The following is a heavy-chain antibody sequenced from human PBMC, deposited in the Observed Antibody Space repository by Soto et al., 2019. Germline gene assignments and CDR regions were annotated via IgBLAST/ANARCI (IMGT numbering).Heavy chain of an antibody. CDR2: INSDGSST. CDR3: ARVAPDAFDI. CDR1: GFTFSSYW. V-gene: IGHV3-74*01. J-gene: IGHJ3*02. Sequence: AGGALRLSCAASGFTFSSYWVHLVRQAPGKGLVWVSRINSDGSSTSYADSVRGRFTISRDNAKNTLYLQMNSLRAEDTAVYYCARVAPDAFDIWGQGTMVTVSS. D-gene: IGHD5-12*01.